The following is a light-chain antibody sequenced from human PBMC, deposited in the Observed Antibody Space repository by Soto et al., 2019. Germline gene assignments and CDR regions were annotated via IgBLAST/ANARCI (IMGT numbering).Light chain of an antibody. CDR3: QEYGSSRT. V-gene: IGKV3-20*01. J-gene: IGKJ1*01. CDR1: QSLSSSY. CDR2: GAS. Sequence: EIVFTQYQGTLSLSPREKATLSCRASQSLSSSYLAWYQQKPGQAPRLLIYGASSRATGIPDRFSGSGSGTDFTLTISRLEPEDFAVYYCQEYGSSRTFGLGTKVDIK.